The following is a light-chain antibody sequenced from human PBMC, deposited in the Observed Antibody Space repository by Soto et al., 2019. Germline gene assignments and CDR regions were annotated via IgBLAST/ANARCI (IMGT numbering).Light chain of an antibody. CDR3: PQFGTSPKT. Sequence: IVVTQSPVTLSVPPGERVTLSCRASQSVSSNLAWYQQKPGQAPSLLIYGAFTRATGIPDRFTGSGSGTDFTLSVSRLEPEDFAVYYCPQFGTSPKTFAQGAKV. V-gene: IGKV3-20*01. J-gene: IGKJ1*01. CDR1: QSVSSN. CDR2: GAF.